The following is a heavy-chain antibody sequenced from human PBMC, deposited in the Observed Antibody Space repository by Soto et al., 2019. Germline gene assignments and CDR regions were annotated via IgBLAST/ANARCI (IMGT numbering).Heavy chain of an antibody. CDR3: AKSTGNYWTIEY. CDR2: ISGSGTSK. D-gene: IGHD1-26*01. J-gene: IGHJ4*02. Sequence: PGGSLRLSCAASGFTFSIYAMSWVRQAPGKGLEWVSTISGSGTSKYYADSVKGRFTISRDNSKNTVYLQMNSLRAEDTAVYYCAKSTGNYWTIEYWGQGALVTVSS. V-gene: IGHV3-23*01. CDR1: GFTFSIYA.